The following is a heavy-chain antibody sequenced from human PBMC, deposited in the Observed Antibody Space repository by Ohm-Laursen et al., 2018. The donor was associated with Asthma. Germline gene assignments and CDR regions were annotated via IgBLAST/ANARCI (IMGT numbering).Heavy chain of an antibody. D-gene: IGHD3-3*01. CDR2: ISSSSSYI. J-gene: IGHJ4*02. V-gene: IGHV3-21*01. CDR1: GFTFSSYS. Sequence: GSLRLSCAAAGFTFSSYSMNWVRQAPGKGLEWVSSISSSSSYIYYADSVKGRFTVSRDNAKNSLYLQMNSLRAEDTAVYYCARGFGVVNYYFDYWGQGTLVTVSS. CDR3: ARGFGVVNYYFDY.